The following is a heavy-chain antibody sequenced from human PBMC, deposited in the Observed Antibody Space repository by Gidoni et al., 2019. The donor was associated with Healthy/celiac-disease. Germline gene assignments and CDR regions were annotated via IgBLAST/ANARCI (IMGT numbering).Heavy chain of an antibody. CDR3: ARGRVVRGVITPVDY. D-gene: IGHD3-10*01. Sequence: QVQLQQWGAGLLKPSETLSLTCAVYGGSFSGYYWSWNRQPPGQGLGWIGEINHSGSPNYNPYLKSRVTISVDTSKNQFSPKLSSVTAADTGVFFCARGRVVRGVITPVDYWGQGTLVTVSS. CDR2: INHSGSP. V-gene: IGHV4-34*01. J-gene: IGHJ4*02. CDR1: GGSFSGYY.